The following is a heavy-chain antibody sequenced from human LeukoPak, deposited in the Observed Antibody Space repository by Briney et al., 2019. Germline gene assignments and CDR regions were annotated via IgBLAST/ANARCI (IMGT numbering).Heavy chain of an antibody. CDR3: ARGGIAAAGVIFFDY. V-gene: IGHV4-59*01. CDR1: GGSISSYY. Sequence: SETLSLTCTVSGGSISSYYWSWIRQPPGKGLEWIGYIYYSGSTNYNPSLKSRVTISIDTSENQFSLKLSSVTAADTAVYYCARGGIAAAGVIFFDYWGQGTLVTVSS. CDR2: IYYSGST. J-gene: IGHJ4*02. D-gene: IGHD6-13*01.